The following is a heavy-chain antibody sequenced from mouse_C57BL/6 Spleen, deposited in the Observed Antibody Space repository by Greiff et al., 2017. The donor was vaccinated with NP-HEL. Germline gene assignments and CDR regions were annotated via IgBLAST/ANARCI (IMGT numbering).Heavy chain of an antibody. J-gene: IGHJ1*03. CDR3: ARYGGSYGYDEYFDV. CDR1: GYAFSSYW. CDR2: IYPGDGDT. Sequence: VQLKQSGAELVKPGASVKISCKASGYAFSSYWMNWVKQRPGKGLEWIGQIYPGDGDTNYNGKFKGKATLTADKSSSTAYMQLSSLTSEDSAVYFCARYGGSYGYDEYFDVWGTGTTVTVSS. D-gene: IGHD2-2*01. V-gene: IGHV1-80*01.